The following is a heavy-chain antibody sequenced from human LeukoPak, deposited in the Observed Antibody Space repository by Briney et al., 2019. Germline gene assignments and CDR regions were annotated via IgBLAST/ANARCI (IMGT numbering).Heavy chain of an antibody. Sequence: PGRSLRLSCAASGFTFSSYGMHWARQAPGKGLEWVAVIWYDGSNKYYADSVKGRFTIPRDNSKNTLYLQMNSLRAEDTAVYYCAKDLDMQQLSYLDYWGQGTLVTVSS. V-gene: IGHV3-33*06. CDR2: IWYDGSNK. D-gene: IGHD6-13*01. J-gene: IGHJ4*02. CDR3: AKDLDMQQLSYLDY. CDR1: GFTFSSYG.